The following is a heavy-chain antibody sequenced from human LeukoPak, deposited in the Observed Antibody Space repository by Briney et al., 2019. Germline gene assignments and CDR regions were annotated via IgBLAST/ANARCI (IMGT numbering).Heavy chain of an antibody. CDR1: GGSFSGYY. CDR3: AGSGSYFYYYYYYLDV. Sequence: SETLSLTCAVYGGSFSGYYWSWIRQPPGKGLEWIGEINHSGSTNYNPSLKSRVTISVDTSKNQFSLKLSSMTAADTAVYYCAGSGSYFYYYYYYLDVWGKGTTVTVSS. V-gene: IGHV4-34*01. J-gene: IGHJ6*03. D-gene: IGHD3-10*01. CDR2: INHSGST.